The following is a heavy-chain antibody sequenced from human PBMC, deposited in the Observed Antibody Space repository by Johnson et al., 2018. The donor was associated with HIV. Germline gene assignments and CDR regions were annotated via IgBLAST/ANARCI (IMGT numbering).Heavy chain of an antibody. CDR3: ARSPASRVGDSFAFDI. CDR1: GFTVSSNY. CDR2: ISYDGSNK. Sequence: QVQLVESGGGLVQPGGSLRLSCVASGFTVSSNYMSWVRQAPGKGLEWVAVISYDGSNKYYADSVKGRFTISRDNSKNTLYLQVNSLKTEDTAVYYCARSPASRVGDSFAFDIWGQGTMVVVSS. J-gene: IGHJ3*02. D-gene: IGHD2-21*02. V-gene: IGHV3-30*03.